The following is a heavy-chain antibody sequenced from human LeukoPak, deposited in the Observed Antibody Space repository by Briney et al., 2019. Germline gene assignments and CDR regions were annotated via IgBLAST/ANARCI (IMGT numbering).Heavy chain of an antibody. CDR3: AGGTGGTAWHIDS. CDR1: GGSISSNY. CDR2: TSYSGST. Sequence: PSETLSLTCTFSGGSISSNYWTWLHQPPGKGLDGVGYTSYSGSTNYNPSLRSRVTLSLDTSKNHFSLKVTSVTAADTAVYYCAGGTGGTAWHIDSWGQGTLVTVSS. V-gene: IGHV4-59*01. J-gene: IGHJ4*02. D-gene: IGHD2-8*02.